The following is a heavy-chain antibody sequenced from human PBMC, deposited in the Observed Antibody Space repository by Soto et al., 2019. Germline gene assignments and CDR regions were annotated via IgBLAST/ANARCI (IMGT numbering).Heavy chain of an antibody. V-gene: IGHV3-7*01. Sequence: PGGCLRRSWAASGFNFGIYWMSSVRRAPGKGLEWGATRKGDASEKKYVGSGKVRFTTSRDNAKPSLFLQMDSLRAEDTAVYYCARSSGYGAESSVSHYLDYWGHGTLVTVSS. CDR1: GFNFGIYW. J-gene: IGHJ4*01. CDR2: RKGDASEK. D-gene: IGHD3-10*01. CDR3: ARSSGYGAESSVSHYLDY.